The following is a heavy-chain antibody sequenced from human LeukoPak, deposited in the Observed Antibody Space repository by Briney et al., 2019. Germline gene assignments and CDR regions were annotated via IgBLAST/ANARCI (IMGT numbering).Heavy chain of an antibody. CDR3: ATVFTGYSTRGYYYYYYMDV. CDR2: FDPEDGET. J-gene: IGHJ6*03. D-gene: IGHD4-11*01. V-gene: IGHV1-24*01. Sequence: ASVKVSCKVSGYTLTELSMHWVRQAPGKGLEWMGGFDPEDGETIYAQKFQGRVTMTEDTSTDTAYMELSSLRSEDTAVYYCATVFTGYSTRGYYYYYYMDVWGKGTTVTVSS. CDR1: GYTLTELS.